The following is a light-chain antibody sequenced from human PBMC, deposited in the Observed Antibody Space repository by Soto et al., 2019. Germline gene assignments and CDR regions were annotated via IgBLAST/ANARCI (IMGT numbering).Light chain of an antibody. CDR2: GAS. CDR3: QHYGSSPRWT. CDR1: QSVSSSY. V-gene: IGKV3-20*01. Sequence: IVLTQSPGTLSLSPGERATLSCRASQSVSSSYLAWYQQKPGQAPRLLIYGASSRATGIPDRFSGSGSGTDFTLTISRLEPEDFAVYYCQHYGSSPRWTFGQGTKVEIK. J-gene: IGKJ1*01.